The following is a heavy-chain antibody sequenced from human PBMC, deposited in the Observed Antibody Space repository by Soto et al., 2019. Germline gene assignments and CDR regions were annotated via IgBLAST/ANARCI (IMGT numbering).Heavy chain of an antibody. Sequence: SETLSLTCTVSGGSISSSSYYWGWIRQPPGKGLEWIGSIYYSGSTYYNPSLKSRVTISVDTSKNQFSLRLSSVTAADPAVYYCARHDTYYDYIWGSYRWRPTGLDYWGQGTLVTVSS. V-gene: IGHV4-39*01. CDR3: ARHDTYYDYIWGSYRWRPTGLDY. J-gene: IGHJ4*02. CDR2: IYYSGST. CDR1: GGSISSSSYY. D-gene: IGHD3-16*02.